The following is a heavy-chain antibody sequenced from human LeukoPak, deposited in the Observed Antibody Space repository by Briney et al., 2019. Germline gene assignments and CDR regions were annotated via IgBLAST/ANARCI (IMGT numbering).Heavy chain of an antibody. CDR1: GGSVSSGSYY. V-gene: IGHV4-61*01. CDR3: AREGLYGDYVWSLDY. J-gene: IGHJ4*02. D-gene: IGHD4-17*01. Sequence: PSETLSLTCTVSGGSVSSGSYYWSWIRQPPGKGLEWIGYIYYSGSTNYNPSLKSRVTKSVDTSKSQFSLKLSSVTAADTAVYYCAREGLYGDYVWSLDYWGQGTLVTVSS. CDR2: IYYSGST.